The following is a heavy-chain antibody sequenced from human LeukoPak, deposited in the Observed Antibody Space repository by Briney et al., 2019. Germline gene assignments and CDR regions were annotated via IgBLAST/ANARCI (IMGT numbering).Heavy chain of an antibody. CDR1: GFIFSTYS. D-gene: IGHD3-22*01. J-gene: IGHJ4*02. V-gene: IGHV3-21*01. Sequence: GGSLRLSCAASGFIFSTYSMNWVRQAPGKGLEWVSSITGSYSHIYYADSVKGRFTISRDNAKNSLYLQMNSLRAEDTAVYYCARGAEYYYDSSGYFPFDYWGQGTLVTVTS. CDR3: ARGAEYYYDSSGYFPFDY. CDR2: ITGSYSHI.